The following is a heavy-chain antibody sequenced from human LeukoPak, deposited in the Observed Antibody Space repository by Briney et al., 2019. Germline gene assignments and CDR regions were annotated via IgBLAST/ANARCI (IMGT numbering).Heavy chain of an antibody. D-gene: IGHD6-13*01. V-gene: IGHV1-46*01. Sequence: PGASVKVSCKASGYTFTSYYMHWVRQAPGQGLEWMGIINPSGGSTSYAQKFQGRVTMTRDTSTSTVYMELSSLRSEDTAVYYCARERGPTIASYYYYMDVWGKGTTVTISS. J-gene: IGHJ6*03. CDR1: GYTFTSYY. CDR2: INPSGGST. CDR3: ARERGPTIASYYYYMDV.